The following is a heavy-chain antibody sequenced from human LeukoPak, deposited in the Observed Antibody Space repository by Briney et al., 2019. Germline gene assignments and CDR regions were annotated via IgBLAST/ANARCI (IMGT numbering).Heavy chain of an antibody. D-gene: IGHD4-17*01. CDR3: ARAGSTVIHY. Sequence: PSETLSLTCAVYGGSFSGYYWSWIRQPPGKGLEWIGEINHSGSTNYNPSLKSRVTISVDASKNQFSLKLSSVTAADTAVYYCARAGSTVIHYWGQGTRVTVSS. J-gene: IGHJ4*02. V-gene: IGHV4-34*01. CDR1: GGSFSGYY. CDR2: INHSGST.